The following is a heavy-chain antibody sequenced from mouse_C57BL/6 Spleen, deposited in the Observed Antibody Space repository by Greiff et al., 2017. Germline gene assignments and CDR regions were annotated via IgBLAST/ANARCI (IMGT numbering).Heavy chain of an antibody. V-gene: IGHV1-59*01. D-gene: IGHD1-1*01. CDR3: ARKTYYGSTDY. J-gene: IGHJ2*01. Sequence: VQLQQPGAELVRPGTSVKLSCKASGYTFTSYWMHWVKQRPGQGLEWIGVIDPSDSYTNYNQKFKGKATLTVDTSSSTAYMQLSSLTSEDSAVYYCARKTYYGSTDYWGQGTTLTVSS. CDR2: IDPSDSYT. CDR1: GYTFTSYW.